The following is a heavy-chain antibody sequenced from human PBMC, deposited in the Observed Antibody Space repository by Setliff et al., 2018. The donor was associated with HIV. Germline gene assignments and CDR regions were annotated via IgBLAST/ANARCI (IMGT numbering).Heavy chain of an antibody. J-gene: IGHJ3*02. CDR2: IYYSGGT. CDR1: SGPISNGGFY. V-gene: IGHV4-31*03. Sequence: PSETLSLTCTVSSGPISNGGFYWSWIRHHPGKGLEWIGYIYYSGGTYYSPSLKSRVSMSIDTFKNQFSLNLTSVTAAGTAVYYCARGIYRPWGGCSAFATDAFETWGQGTLVTVSS. D-gene: IGHD5-12*01. CDR3: ARGIYRPWGGCSAFATDAFET.